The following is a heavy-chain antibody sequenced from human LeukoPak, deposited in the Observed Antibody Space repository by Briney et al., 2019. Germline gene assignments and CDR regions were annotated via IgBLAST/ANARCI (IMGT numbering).Heavy chain of an antibody. CDR1: GASISSGNDY. Sequence: PSQTLSLTCTVSGASISSGNDYWSWIRQPAGKGLEWIGRIYTSGSTNYNPSLKSRVTMSVDTSKNQFSLKLSSVTAADTAVYYCARVGYVSAWYPFDYWGQGTPVIVSS. D-gene: IGHD6-19*01. CDR2: IYTSGST. V-gene: IGHV4-61*02. J-gene: IGHJ4*02. CDR3: ARVGYVSAWYPFDY.